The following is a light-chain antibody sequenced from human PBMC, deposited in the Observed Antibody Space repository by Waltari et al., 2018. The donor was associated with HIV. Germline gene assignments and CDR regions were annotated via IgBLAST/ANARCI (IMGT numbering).Light chain of an antibody. Sequence: QTVVTQEPSFSVSPGGTVTLTCGLSSGSVSTSCYPSWYQQPPGQAPRTLIYSTNTRSSGVPDRFSGSILGNKAALTITGAQADDESDYYCVLFMGNGIWVFGGGTKLTVL. CDR3: VLFMGNGIWV. J-gene: IGLJ3*02. V-gene: IGLV8-61*01. CDR1: SGSVSTSCY. CDR2: STN.